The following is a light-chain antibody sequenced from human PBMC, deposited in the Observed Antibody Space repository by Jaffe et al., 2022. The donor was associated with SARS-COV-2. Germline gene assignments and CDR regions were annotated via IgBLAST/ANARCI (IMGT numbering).Light chain of an antibody. CDR3: CSYAGSYTLA. CDR2: DVN. Sequence: QSALTQPASVSGSPGQSITISCTGTSSDVGGYNYVSWYQQHPGKAPKLIIYDVNKRPSGVPDRFSGSKSGNTASLTISGLQAEDEAYYYCCSYAGSYTLAFGGGTKLTVL. V-gene: IGLV2-11*01. CDR1: SSDVGGYNY. J-gene: IGLJ2*01.